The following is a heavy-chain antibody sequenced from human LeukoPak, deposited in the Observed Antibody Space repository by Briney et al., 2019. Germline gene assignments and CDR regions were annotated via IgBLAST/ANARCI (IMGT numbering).Heavy chain of an antibody. J-gene: IGHJ4*02. CDR2: ISYDGSNK. D-gene: IGHD3-10*01. Sequence: GRSLRLSCAASGFTFSSYGMHWVRQAPGKGLEWVAVISYDGSNKYYADSVKGRFTISRDNSKNTLYLQMNSLRAEDTAVYYCAKDPSYYANYWGQGTLVTVSS. V-gene: IGHV3-30*18. CDR3: AKDPSYYANY. CDR1: GFTFSSYG.